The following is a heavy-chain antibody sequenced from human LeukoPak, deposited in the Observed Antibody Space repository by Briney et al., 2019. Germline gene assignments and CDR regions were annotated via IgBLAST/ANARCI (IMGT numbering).Heavy chain of an antibody. J-gene: IGHJ3*02. Sequence: PSGTLSLTCAGSGVSISNTDHWNWVREPPGTGLEWIGEMYHGGYYNYNPSLKSRVTMSVDKSKNHFSLKLTSVTAADTAVYSCARSRGAAAGWSFDIWGQGTVVTVSS. V-gene: IGHV4-4*02. CDR3: ARSRGAAAGWSFDI. CDR1: GVSISNTDH. CDR2: MYHGGYY. D-gene: IGHD6-13*01.